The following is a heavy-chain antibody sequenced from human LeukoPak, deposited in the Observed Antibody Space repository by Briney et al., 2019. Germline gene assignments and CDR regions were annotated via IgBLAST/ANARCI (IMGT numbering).Heavy chain of an antibody. Sequence: GGTLRLSCAASGFTFSSYGMSWVRQAPGKGLEWVSAISGSGGSTYYADSVKGRFTISRDNSKNMMYLQMNSLRAEDTAVYYCARVVDHDYGDYYLDYWGQGTLVTVSS. D-gene: IGHD4-17*01. J-gene: IGHJ4*02. V-gene: IGHV3-23*01. CDR3: ARVVDHDYGDYYLDY. CDR1: GFTFSSYG. CDR2: ISGSGGST.